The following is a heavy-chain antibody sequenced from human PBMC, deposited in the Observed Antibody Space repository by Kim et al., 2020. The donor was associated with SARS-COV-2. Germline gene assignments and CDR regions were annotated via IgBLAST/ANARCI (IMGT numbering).Heavy chain of an antibody. CDR3: ARGYSSSWYWAFDI. V-gene: IGHV3-13*01. J-gene: IGHJ3*02. Sequence: YPGSVKSRFTISRENAKNSLYLQRNSLRAGDTAVYYCARGYSSSWYWAFDIWGQGTMVTVSS. D-gene: IGHD6-13*01.